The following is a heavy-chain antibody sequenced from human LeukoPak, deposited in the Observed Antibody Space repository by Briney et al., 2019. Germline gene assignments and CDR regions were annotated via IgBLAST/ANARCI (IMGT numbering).Heavy chain of an antibody. V-gene: IGHV3-15*01. CDR2: IKSKTDGGTT. CDR3: TTVLRGYSGYDSGY. Sequence: GGSLRLSCAASGFTFSNAWMSWVRQAPGKGLEWVGCIKSKTDGGTTDYAAPVKGRFTISRDDSKNTLYLQMNSLKTEDTAVYYCTTVLRGYSGYDSGYWGQGTLVTVSS. CDR1: GFTFSNAW. D-gene: IGHD5-12*01. J-gene: IGHJ4*02.